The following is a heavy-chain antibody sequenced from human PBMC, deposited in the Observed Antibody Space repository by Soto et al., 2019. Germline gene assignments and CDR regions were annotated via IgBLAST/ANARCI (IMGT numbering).Heavy chain of an antibody. CDR3: VKGRTIFGVVITPYLDY. CDR2: ISSNGGST. J-gene: IGHJ4*02. CDR1: GFTFSSYA. Sequence: SLRLSCSASGFTFSSYAMHWVRQAPGKGLEYVSAISSNGGSTYYADSVKGRFTISRDDSKNTLYLQMSSLRAEDTAVYYCVKGRTIFGVVITPYLDYWGQGTLVTVSS. V-gene: IGHV3-64D*08. D-gene: IGHD3-3*01.